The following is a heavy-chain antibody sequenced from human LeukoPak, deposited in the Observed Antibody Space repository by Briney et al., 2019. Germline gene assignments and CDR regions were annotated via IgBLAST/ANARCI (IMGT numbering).Heavy chain of an antibody. D-gene: IGHD3-16*01. Sequence: ASVKVSCKVSVYTLTELSMHWVRQAPGKGLEWMGGFDPEDGETIYAQKFQGRVTMTEDTSTDTAYMELSSLRSEDTAVYYCATDLTSVSKGIIAFDIWGQGTMVTVSS. CDR2: FDPEDGET. V-gene: IGHV1-24*01. CDR1: VYTLTELS. CDR3: ATDLTSVSKGIIAFDI. J-gene: IGHJ3*02.